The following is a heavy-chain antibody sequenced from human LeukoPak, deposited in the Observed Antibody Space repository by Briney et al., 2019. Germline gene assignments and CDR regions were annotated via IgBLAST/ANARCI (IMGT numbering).Heavy chain of an antibody. V-gene: IGHV3-23*01. CDR1: GFTFTKCA. J-gene: IGHJ4*02. Sequence: GGSLRLSCVASGFTFTKCAMSWIRQAQGKGLEWVAIITATGDTAYYADSVKGRFTISRDNSRNTVYMQMDSLRAEDTAIYYCAGDRNSDWYSPLDYWGQGSQVTVSP. CDR3: AGDRNSDWYSPLDY. D-gene: IGHD6-19*01. CDR2: ITATGDTA.